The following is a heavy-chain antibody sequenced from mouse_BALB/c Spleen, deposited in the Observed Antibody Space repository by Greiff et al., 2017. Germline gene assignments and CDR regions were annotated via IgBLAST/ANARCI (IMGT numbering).Heavy chain of an antibody. J-gene: IGHJ4*01. CDR3: ARGGTRYAMDY. CDR1: GYTFTSYW. Sequence: DLVKPGASVKLSCKASGYTFTSYWINWIKQRPGQGLEWIGRIAPGSGSTYYNEMFKGKATLTVDTSSSTAYIQLSSLSSEDSAVYYCARGGTRYAMDYWGQGTSVTVSS. CDR2: IAPGSGST. D-gene: IGHD3-3*01. V-gene: IGHV1S41*01.